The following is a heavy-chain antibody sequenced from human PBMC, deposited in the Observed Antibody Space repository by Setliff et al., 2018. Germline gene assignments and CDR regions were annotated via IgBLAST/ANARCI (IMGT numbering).Heavy chain of an antibody. J-gene: IGHJ5*02. CDR3: AKYPSNSVYNYFDP. Sequence: PGGSLRLSCAASGFTFSSYWMSWVRQAPGKGLEWVSGISGSGGATYYAASVKGRFSISRDNSKNTLPLQMNSLRAEDTAIYYCAKYPSNSVYNYFDPWGQGTLVTVSS. CDR2: ISGSGGAT. D-gene: IGHD1-7*01. CDR1: GFTFSSYW. V-gene: IGHV3-23*01.